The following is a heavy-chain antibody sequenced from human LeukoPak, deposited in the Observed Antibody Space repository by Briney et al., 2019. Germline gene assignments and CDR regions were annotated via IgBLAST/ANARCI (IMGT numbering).Heavy chain of an antibody. Sequence: ASVKVSCKVSGYTLTELSMHWVRQAPGKRLEWMGGFDPEDGETIYAQKFQGRLTMTEDTSTDTAYMELSSLSSEDTAVYYCATVSSRGVWGSGWYYFDYWGQGTLVTVSS. V-gene: IGHV1-24*01. CDR3: ATVSSRGVWGSGWYYFDY. CDR1: GYTLTELS. J-gene: IGHJ4*02. CDR2: FDPEDGET. D-gene: IGHD6-19*01.